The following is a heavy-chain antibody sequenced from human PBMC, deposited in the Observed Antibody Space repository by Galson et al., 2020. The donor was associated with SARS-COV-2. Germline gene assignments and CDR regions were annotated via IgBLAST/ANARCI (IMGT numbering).Heavy chain of an antibody. Sequence: GGSLSLSCAASGFTFSSYSMNWVRQAPGKGLEWVSYISSSSSTIYYADSVKGRFTISRDNAKNSLYLQMNSPRAEDTAVYYCARETAMITFGGVIRAPYMDVWGKGTTVTVSS. CDR3: ARETAMITFGGVIRAPYMDV. CDR1: GFTFSSYS. CDR2: ISSSSSTI. D-gene: IGHD3-16*02. V-gene: IGHV3-48*04. J-gene: IGHJ6*03.